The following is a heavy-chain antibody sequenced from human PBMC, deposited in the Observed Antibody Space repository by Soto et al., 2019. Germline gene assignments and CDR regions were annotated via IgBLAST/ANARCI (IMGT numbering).Heavy chain of an antibody. CDR3: ARDGKITMVRGVSYYYGMDV. CDR1: GYTFTSYG. CDR2: ISTYNGNT. Sequence: ASVKVSCKTSGYTFTSYGISWVRQAPGQGLEWMGWISTYNGNTNYAQKLQGRVTMTTYTSTSTAYMELRSLRSDDTAVYYCARDGKITMVRGVSYYYGMDVWGQGTTVTVSS. D-gene: IGHD3-10*01. J-gene: IGHJ6*02. V-gene: IGHV1-18*01.